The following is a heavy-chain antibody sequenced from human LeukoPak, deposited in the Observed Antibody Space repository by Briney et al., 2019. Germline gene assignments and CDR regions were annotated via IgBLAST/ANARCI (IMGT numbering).Heavy chain of an antibody. D-gene: IGHD1-26*01. CDR3: AREWESRNWFDP. V-gene: IGHV3-23*01. J-gene: IGHJ5*02. CDR1: GFTFSSYA. Sequence: GGSLRLSCAASGFTFSSYAMSWVRQAPGKGLEWVSAISGSGGRTYYADSVKGRFTISRDNSKNTLYLQMNTLRAGDTAVYYCAREWESRNWFDPWGQGTLVTVSS. CDR2: ISGSGGRT.